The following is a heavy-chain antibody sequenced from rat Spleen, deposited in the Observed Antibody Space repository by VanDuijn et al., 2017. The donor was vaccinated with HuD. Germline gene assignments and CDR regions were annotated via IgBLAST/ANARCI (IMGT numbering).Heavy chain of an antibody. Sequence: QVQLKESGPGLVQPSQTLSLTCTVSGFSLTGNTVHWVRQPPGKGLEWIASISSGGNTYYNSALKSRLNISRDTSKNQVFLKVNSLQTEDTAIYFCTRDHSYWGSYYPGGFAYWGQGTLVTVSS. CDR3: TRDHSYWGSYYPGGFAY. CDR2: ISSGGNT. D-gene: IGHD1-12*02. CDR1: GFSLTGNT. J-gene: IGHJ3*01. V-gene: IGHV2-6*01.